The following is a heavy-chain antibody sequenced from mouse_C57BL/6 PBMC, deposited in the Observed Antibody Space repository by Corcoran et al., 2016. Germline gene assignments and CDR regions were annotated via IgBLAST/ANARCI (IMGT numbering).Heavy chain of an antibody. V-gene: IGHV1-26*01. J-gene: IGHJ2*01. D-gene: IGHD2-3*01. CDR1: GYTFTDYY. CDR2: INPNNGGT. Sequence: EVQLQQSGPELVKPGASVKISCKASGYTFTDYYMNWVKQSHGKSLEWIGDINPNNGGTSYNQKFKGKATLTVDKSFSTAYMELRSLTSEDSAVDYCARYDGDPYYFDYWGQGTTLTVSS. CDR3: ARYDGDPYYFDY.